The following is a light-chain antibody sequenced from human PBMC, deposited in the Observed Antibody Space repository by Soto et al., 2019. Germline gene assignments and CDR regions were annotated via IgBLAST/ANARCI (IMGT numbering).Light chain of an antibody. CDR2: EVT. V-gene: IGLV2-14*01. J-gene: IGLJ1*01. Sequence: ALTQPASASGSPGQSITISCTGSSSDVGGYNYVSWYQQHPGKAPKLIIYEVTYRPSGVSNRFSGSKSGNTASLTISGLQSEDEADYYCSSYTVTNFLSYVFGTGTKVTVL. CDR3: SSYTVTNFLSYV. CDR1: SSDVGGYNY.